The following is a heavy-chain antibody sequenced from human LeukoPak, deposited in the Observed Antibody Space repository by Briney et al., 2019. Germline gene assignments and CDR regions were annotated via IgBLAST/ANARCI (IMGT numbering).Heavy chain of an antibody. CDR3: ARETIDYCDYACYFDL. D-gene: IGHD4-17*01. CDR1: GGSITSYY. V-gene: IGHV4-4*07. J-gene: IGHJ2*01. CDR2: IYTSGST. Sequence: SETLSLTCTVSGGSITSYYWSWLRQPAGKGLEWIGRIYTSGSTNNNPPLKSRVTMSVDTSKDQFSLKLSSVTAADTAVYYCARETIDYCDYACYFDLWGRGTLVTVSS.